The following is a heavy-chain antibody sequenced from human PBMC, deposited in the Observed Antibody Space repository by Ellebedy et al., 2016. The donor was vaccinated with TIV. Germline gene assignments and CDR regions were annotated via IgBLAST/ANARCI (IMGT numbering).Heavy chain of an antibody. V-gene: IGHV3-23*01. CDR3: VKLDSSGYYYGRLDY. Sequence: GGSLRLSCAASGFTFSGHAMCWVRQTPGKGLEWVSVISAGGDSTEYGDSVKGRFTISRDNSKNTLYLQMNSLRVEDTAVYYCVKLDSSGYYYGRLDYWGQGTLVTVSS. J-gene: IGHJ4*02. D-gene: IGHD3-22*01. CDR2: ISAGGDST. CDR1: GFTFSGHA.